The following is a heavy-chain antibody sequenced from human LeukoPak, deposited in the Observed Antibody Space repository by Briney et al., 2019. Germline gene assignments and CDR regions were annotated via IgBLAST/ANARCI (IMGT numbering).Heavy chain of an antibody. CDR2: IRSRIYGGAP. CDR3: ARGQTVSGAKYYFDF. Sequence: GGSLRLSCLTSGVTFRDYGLGWVRQAPGMGLEWVSFIRSRIYGGAPGYAASVRGRFSVSRDDSESIAYLQMNNLKSEDTAVYYCARGQTVSGAKYYFDFWSPGTLVTVSS. V-gene: IGHV3-49*04. J-gene: IGHJ4*02. CDR1: GVTFRDYG. D-gene: IGHD3-10*01.